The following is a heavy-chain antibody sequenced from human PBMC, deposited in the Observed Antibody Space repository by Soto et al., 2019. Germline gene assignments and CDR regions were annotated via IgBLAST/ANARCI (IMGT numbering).Heavy chain of an antibody. Sequence: GISLRHACAATDVSCGSYNIQWALAATNKMLEWAAVISYDGSNKYYADSVKGRFTISRDNSKNTLYLQMNSLRAEDTAVHYCAKDLKVFVVVTFSSSSGMDVRCQAITLT. V-gene: IGHV3-30*18. D-gene: IGHD2-21*02. CDR3: AKDLKVFVVVTFSSSSGMDV. CDR1: DVSCGSYN. CDR2: ISYDGSNK. J-gene: IGHJ6*02.